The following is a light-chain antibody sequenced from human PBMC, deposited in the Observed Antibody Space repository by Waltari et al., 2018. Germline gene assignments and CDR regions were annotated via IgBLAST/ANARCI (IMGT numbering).Light chain of an antibody. V-gene: IGLV2-11*01. CDR3: CSYAGSYTYV. J-gene: IGLJ1*01. CDR2: DVS. CDR1: SSAVGRYNY. Sequence: QSALTQPRSVSGSPGQSVTISCTGTSSAVGRYNYVSWYQQLPGKAPKLMIYDVSKRPSGVPDRFSGSKSGNTASLTISGLQAEDEADYYCCSYAGSYTYVFGTGTKVTVL.